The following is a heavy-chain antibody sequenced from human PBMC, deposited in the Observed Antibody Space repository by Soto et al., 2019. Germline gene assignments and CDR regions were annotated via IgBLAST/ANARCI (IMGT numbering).Heavy chain of an antibody. D-gene: IGHD2-15*01. CDR2: IAYDASKK. CDR3: ASPYCSGGSCYLTEYLQH. J-gene: IGHJ1*01. CDR1: GFSFSYYA. Sequence: QVQLVESGGGVVQPGRSLRLSCAASGFSFSYYAMHWVRQAPGKGLEWVAVIAYDASKKYYADSVKGRFTISRDNSKNTLYLQMNSLRDEDTAVYYCASPYCSGGSCYLTEYLQHWGQGTLVTVSS. V-gene: IGHV3-30*03.